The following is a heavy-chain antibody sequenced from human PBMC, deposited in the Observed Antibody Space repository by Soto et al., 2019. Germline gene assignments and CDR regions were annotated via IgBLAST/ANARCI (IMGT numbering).Heavy chain of an antibody. D-gene: IGHD2-15*01. CDR3: ARRHSGGFFRCFDS. CDR2: TGSGTGPG. Sequence: QVQLVQSGTEIKKPGSSVKVSCKAPGGSLSTNPISWVRQAPGQGLEWMGGTGSGTGPGNHAQKFQGRLTVTADKSTSTVYIELTNLSSEDTAVYYCARRHSGGFFRCFDSWGQGTLVTVSS. CDR1: GGSLSTNP. J-gene: IGHJ4*02. V-gene: IGHV1-69*06.